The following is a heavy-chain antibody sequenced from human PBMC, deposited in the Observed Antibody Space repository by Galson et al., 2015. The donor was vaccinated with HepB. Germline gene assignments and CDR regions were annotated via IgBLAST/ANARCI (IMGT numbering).Heavy chain of an antibody. Sequence: SLRLSCAASGFTFDDYGMSWVRQAPGKGLEWVSGINWNGGSTGYADSVKGRFTISRDNAKNSLYLQMNSLRAEDTALYYCARGWGTLGYGDYDTHWYFDLWGRGTLVTVSS. CDR3: ARGWGTLGYGDYDTHWYFDL. CDR1: GFTFDDYG. V-gene: IGHV3-20*04. D-gene: IGHD4-17*01. CDR2: INWNGGST. J-gene: IGHJ2*01.